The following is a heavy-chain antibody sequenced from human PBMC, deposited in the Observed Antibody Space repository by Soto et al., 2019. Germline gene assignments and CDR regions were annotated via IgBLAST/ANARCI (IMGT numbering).Heavy chain of an antibody. CDR1: GFTFSSYG. D-gene: IGHD3-16*02. J-gene: IGHJ4*02. V-gene: IGHV3-30*03. CDR2: ISYDGSNK. Sequence: GGSLRLSCAASGFTFSSYGMHWVRQAPGKGLEWVAVISYDGSNKYYADSVKGRFTISRDNSKNTLYLQMNSLRAEDTAVYYCAMGELSLPHFDYWGQGTLVTVSS. CDR3: AMGELSLPHFDY.